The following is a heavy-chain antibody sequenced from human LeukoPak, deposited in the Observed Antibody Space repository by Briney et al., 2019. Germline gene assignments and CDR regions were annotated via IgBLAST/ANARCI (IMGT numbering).Heavy chain of an antibody. V-gene: IGHV3-23*01. CDR1: GFTFSSYA. CDR2: FSGSGGNT. Sequence: GGSLRLSCAASGFTFSSYAMSWVRQAPGKGLEWVSTFSGSGGNTYYADSVKGRFTISRDNSKNTLYLQMNSLRAEDTAVYYCAKDYYDSSGYPEYFQHWGQGTLVTVSS. CDR3: AKDYYDSSGYPEYFQH. D-gene: IGHD3-22*01. J-gene: IGHJ1*01.